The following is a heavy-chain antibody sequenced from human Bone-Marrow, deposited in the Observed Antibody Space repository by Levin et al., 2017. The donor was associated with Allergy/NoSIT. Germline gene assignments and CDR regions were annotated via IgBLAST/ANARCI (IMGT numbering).Heavy chain of an antibody. CDR1: GFTFNTYS. CDR2: IGSSGPYI. Sequence: GGSLRLSCAASGFTFNTYSMNWFRQAPGKGLEWVSSIGSSGPYIYYADSVKGRFTVSRDNAQNSLYLQMNSLRAEDTAVYYCARGPEGDAGYWGQGTLVTVSS. J-gene: IGHJ4*02. V-gene: IGHV3-21*01. CDR3: ARGPEGDAGY. D-gene: IGHD1-14*01.